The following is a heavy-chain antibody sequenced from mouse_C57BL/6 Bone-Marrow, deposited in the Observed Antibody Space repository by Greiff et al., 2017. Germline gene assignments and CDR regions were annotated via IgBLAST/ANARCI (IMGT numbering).Heavy chain of an antibody. Sequence: EVKVVESGGDLVKPGGSLKLSCAASGFTFSSYGMSWVRQTPDKRLEWVATISSGGSYTYYPDSVKGRFTISRDNAKNTLYLQMSSLKSEDTAMYYCARRYYYGRSLGYFDVWGTGTTVTVSS. D-gene: IGHD1-1*01. J-gene: IGHJ1*03. CDR2: ISSGGSYT. CDR1: GFTFSSYG. V-gene: IGHV5-6*02. CDR3: ARRYYYGRSLGYFDV.